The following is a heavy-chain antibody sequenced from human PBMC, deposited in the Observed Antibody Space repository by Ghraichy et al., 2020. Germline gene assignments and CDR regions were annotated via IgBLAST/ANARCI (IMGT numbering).Heavy chain of an antibody. V-gene: IGHV3-11*06. CDR3: ARDRGWDSSGWGLDY. J-gene: IGHJ4*02. Sequence: GGSLRLSCAASGFTFSDYYMSWIRQAPGKGLEWVSYISSSSSYTNYADSVKGRFTISRDNAKNSLYLQMNSLRAEDTAVYYCARDRGWDSSGWGLDYWGQGTLVTVSS. CDR2: ISSSSSYT. D-gene: IGHD6-19*01. CDR1: GFTFSDYY.